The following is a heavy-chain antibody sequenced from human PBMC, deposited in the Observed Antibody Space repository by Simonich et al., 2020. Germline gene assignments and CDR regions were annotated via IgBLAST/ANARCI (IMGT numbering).Heavy chain of an antibody. V-gene: IGHV3-7*01. D-gene: IGHD7-27*01. CDR3: ARDGLGTAYYYYMDV. Sequence: EVQLVESGGGLVQPGGSLRSSCAALGFTLSSDWISWGRQAPGKGMRWVANIKQNGREKYDVDSVKGRFTISRDNAKNSLYLQMNSLRAEDTAVYYCARDGLGTAYYYYMDVWGKGTTVTVSS. J-gene: IGHJ6*03. CDR1: GFTLSSDW. CDR2: IKQNGREK.